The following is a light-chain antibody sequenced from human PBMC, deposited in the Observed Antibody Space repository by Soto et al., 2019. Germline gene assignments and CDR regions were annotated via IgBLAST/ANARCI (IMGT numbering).Light chain of an antibody. CDR3: LLTYSGPWV. J-gene: IGLJ3*02. CDR1: TGAVTSGHH. Sequence: QAVVTQEPSLTLSPGGTVTLTCGSSTGAVTSGHHPYWLQQKPGQAPRTLIYHTTNTLSWTPARFSGSLLGGKAALTLSGAQPEDEALYYCLLTYSGPWVFGGGTKVTVL. V-gene: IGLV7-46*01. CDR2: HTT.